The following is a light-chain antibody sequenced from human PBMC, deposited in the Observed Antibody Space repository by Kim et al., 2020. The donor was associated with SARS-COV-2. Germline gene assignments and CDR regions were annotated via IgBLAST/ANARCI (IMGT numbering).Light chain of an antibody. Sequence: QSALTQPVSMSGSPGQSITISCSRTSGDIGNSNSVSWYQQHSGEAPRLIIYDVRDRPSGVSARFSGSKSANMASLTISGLRSEDEADYYCCSTSNTLDYVFGSGTKVTVL. V-gene: IGLV2-14*03. CDR1: SGDIGNSNS. J-gene: IGLJ1*01. CDR3: CSTSNTLDYV. CDR2: DVR.